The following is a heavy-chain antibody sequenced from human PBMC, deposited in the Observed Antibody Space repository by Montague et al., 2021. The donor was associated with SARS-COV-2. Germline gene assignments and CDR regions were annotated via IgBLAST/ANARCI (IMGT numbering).Heavy chain of an antibody. D-gene: IGHD2-2*01. CDR2: ISPTGGST. Sequence: SLRLSCAASGFTFNDYAMSWVRQAPGKGLEWVSTISPTGGSTYYAASVEGRFTVSRDNSKNMVYLQMSSLRAEDTALYYCAKRGQCTDTSCLNFPDWGQGTLVTVSS. V-gene: IGHV3-23*01. CDR3: AKRGQCTDTSCLNFPD. CDR1: GFTFNDYA. J-gene: IGHJ4*02.